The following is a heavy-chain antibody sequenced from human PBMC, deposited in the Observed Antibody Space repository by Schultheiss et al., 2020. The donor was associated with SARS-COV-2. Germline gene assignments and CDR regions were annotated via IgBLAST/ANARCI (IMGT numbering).Heavy chain of an antibody. V-gene: IGHV3-30*19. CDR1: GFTFSSYG. Sequence: GGSLRLSCAASGFTFSSYGMHWVRQAPGKGLEWVAVIWYDGSNKYYADSVKGRFTISRDNSKNTLYLQMNSLRAEDTAVYYCARVSGYSFGSRIAAAGTIDYWGQGTLVTVSS. D-gene: IGHD6-13*01. J-gene: IGHJ4*02. CDR2: IWYDGSNK. CDR3: ARVSGYSFGSRIAAAGTIDY.